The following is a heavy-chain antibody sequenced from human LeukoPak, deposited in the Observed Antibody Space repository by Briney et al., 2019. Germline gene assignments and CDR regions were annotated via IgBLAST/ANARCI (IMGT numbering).Heavy chain of an antibody. CDR3: AKTRGGSYYGFLDY. CDR2: IKQDGSEK. V-gene: IGHV3-7*03. Sequence: GGSLRLSCAASRFTFSNYWMSWVRQAPGKGLEWVANIKQDGSEKYYVDSVKGRFTISRDNSKNTLYPQMNSLRAEDTAVYYCAKTRGGSYYGFLDYWGQGTLVTVSS. J-gene: IGHJ4*02. D-gene: IGHD1-26*01. CDR1: RFTFSNYW.